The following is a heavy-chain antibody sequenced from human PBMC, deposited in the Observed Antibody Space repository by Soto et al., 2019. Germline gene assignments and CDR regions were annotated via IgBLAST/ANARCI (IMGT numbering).Heavy chain of an antibody. CDR1: GGSLSGYY. Sequence: QVQLQKWGAGLLKPSETLSLTCAVYGGSLSGYYWNWIRQPPGKGLEWIGEISQSGTINYNPSLKSRVTLSVDASKSQFSLRLTSVTAADTAVYYCARGPVGGITKEGYFAHWGQGSLLTVSS. CDR3: ARGPVGGITKEGYFAH. V-gene: IGHV4-34*02. J-gene: IGHJ4*02. CDR2: ISQSGTI. D-gene: IGHD3-9*01.